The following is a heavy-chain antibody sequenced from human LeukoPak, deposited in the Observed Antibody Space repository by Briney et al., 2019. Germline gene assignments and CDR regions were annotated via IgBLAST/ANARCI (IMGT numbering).Heavy chain of an antibody. CDR3: TKEGAVTGSMWFDH. CDR1: GFIFRNYG. V-gene: IGHV3-30*18. Sequence: GGSLRLSCAASGFIFRNYGMHWVRQAPGKGLEWVAVISSDGRTTYYADSVKGRFTISRDNSKSTMYVQMNSLRTEDTAVYYCTKEGAVTGSMWFDHWGQGTLVTVSS. CDR2: ISSDGRTT. D-gene: IGHD6-19*01. J-gene: IGHJ5*02.